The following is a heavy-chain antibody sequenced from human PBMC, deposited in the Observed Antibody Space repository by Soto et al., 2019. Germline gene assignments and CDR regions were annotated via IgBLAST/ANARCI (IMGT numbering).Heavy chain of an antibody. CDR1: GLIFSNYK. CDR2: INTDGSIT. CDR3: ARDTDGLHY. V-gene: IGHV3-74*01. J-gene: IGHJ4*02. Sequence: GSLRLSCAASGLIFSNYKMHWVRQAPGKGLVWVSRINTDGSITDYADSVKGRFTVSRDNPKNTLYLQMNSLRAEDTAVYYCARDTDGLHYWGQGTLVTVYS.